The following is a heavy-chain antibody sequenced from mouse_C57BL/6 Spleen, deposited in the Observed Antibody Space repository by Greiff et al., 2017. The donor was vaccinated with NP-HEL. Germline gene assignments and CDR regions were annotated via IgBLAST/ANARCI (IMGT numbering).Heavy chain of an antibody. Sequence: QVTLKESGPGILQPSQTLSLTCSFSGFSLSTFGMGVGWIRQPSGKGLEWLAHIWWDDDKYYNPALKSRLTISKDTSKNQVFLKIANVDTADTATYYCARMRRDDYDAGAWFAYWGQGTLVTVSA. CDR2: IWWDDDK. CDR1: GFSLSTFGMG. J-gene: IGHJ3*01. V-gene: IGHV8-8*01. CDR3: ARMRRDDYDAGAWFAY. D-gene: IGHD2-4*01.